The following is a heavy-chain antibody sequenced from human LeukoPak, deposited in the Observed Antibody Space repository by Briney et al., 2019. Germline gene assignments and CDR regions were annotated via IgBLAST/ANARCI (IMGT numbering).Heavy chain of an antibody. D-gene: IGHD6-25*01. J-gene: IGHJ4*02. V-gene: IGHV3-23*01. Sequence: GGSLRLSCAASGFPFSSYAMTWVRQAPGKGLEWVSSISGDGATTYHADSVKGRFTISSDNAKTPEFLEISIIGAEATAVYYCARSFGPFCSGAGFLSFVSWGPGTLVTVSS. CDR2: ISGDGATT. CDR3: ARSFGPFCSGAGFLSFVS. CDR1: GFPFSSYA.